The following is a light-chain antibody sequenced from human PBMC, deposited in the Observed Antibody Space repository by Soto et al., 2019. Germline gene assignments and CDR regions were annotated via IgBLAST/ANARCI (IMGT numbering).Light chain of an antibody. J-gene: IGKJ5*01. CDR1: QGISSW. CDR2: AAS. V-gene: IGKV1-12*01. Sequence: DIQMTQSPSAVSAYVGDRVTITCRARQGISSWLAWYQKKPGKAPNLLIYAASSLQSGVPSRFSGSESGTDFTLTISSLQPEECAIYLCQQANSFPITFGQGTRLEIK. CDR3: QQANSFPIT.